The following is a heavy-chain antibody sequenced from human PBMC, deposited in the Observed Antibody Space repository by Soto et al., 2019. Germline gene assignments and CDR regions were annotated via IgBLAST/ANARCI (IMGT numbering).Heavy chain of an antibody. D-gene: IGHD3-3*01. V-gene: IGHV1-8*01. J-gene: IGHJ6*02. Sequence: QVQLVQSGAEVKKPGASVKVSCKASGYTFTTYDINWVRQATGQGLEWMGWMNPTSGNTVYAQRFQGRVTLTRNTSISTAYMELSSLRSEDTAVYYCAKGRHFDFCSGPPHMDVWGQGTKVTVSS. CDR1: GYTFTTYD. CDR2: MNPTSGNT. CDR3: AKGRHFDFCSGPPHMDV.